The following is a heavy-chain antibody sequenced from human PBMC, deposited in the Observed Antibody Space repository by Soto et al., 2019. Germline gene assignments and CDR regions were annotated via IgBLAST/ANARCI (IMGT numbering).Heavy chain of an antibody. J-gene: IGHJ4*02. CDR3: ARRGIVVVVAATPGHDY. V-gene: IGHV4-34*01. D-gene: IGHD2-15*01. CDR2: INHSGST. Sequence: QVQLQQWGAGLLKPSETLSLTCAVYGGSFSGYYWSWIRQPPGKGLEWIGEINHSGSTNYNPSLKSRVTISVDTSKNQFSLKLSSVTAADTAVYYCARRGIVVVVAATPGHDYWGQGTLVTVSS. CDR1: GGSFSGYY.